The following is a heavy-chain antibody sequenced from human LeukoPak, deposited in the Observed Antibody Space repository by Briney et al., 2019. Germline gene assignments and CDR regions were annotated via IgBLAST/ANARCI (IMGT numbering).Heavy chain of an antibody. D-gene: IGHD3-9*01. CDR3: ARDTYYDILTGYYDY. J-gene: IGHJ4*02. CDR1: GFTFSSYW. CDR2: INSDGSST. Sequence: GGSLRLSCAASGFTFSSYWMHWVRQAPGKGLVWVSRINSDGSSTSYADSVKGRFTISRDNAKNSLYLQMNSLRAEDTAVYYCARDTYYDILTGYYDYWGQGTLVTVSS. V-gene: IGHV3-74*01.